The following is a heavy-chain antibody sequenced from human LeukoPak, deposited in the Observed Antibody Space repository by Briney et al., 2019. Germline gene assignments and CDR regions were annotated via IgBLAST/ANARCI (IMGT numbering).Heavy chain of an antibody. D-gene: IGHD3-22*01. CDR3: ARSTYYYDSSGYFGDY. V-gene: IGHV3-43*01. J-gene: IGHJ4*02. CDR2: ISWNGAST. CDR1: GFTFDDYT. Sequence: GGSLRLSCAASGFTFDDYTMHWVRQAPGKGLEWVSLISWNGASTYYADSVKGRFTISRDNSKKSLYLQINSLRSEDTAVYYCARSTYYYDSSGYFGDYWGQGTLVTVSS.